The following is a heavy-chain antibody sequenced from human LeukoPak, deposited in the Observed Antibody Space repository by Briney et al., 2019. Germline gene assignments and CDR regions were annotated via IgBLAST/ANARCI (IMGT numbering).Heavy chain of an antibody. V-gene: IGHV3-23*01. Sequence: GGSLRLSCAASGFTFNNYAMSWVRQAPGKGLEWVSAISGSGGSTYYADSVKGRFTISRDNFKNTLFLQMNSLRAEDTAVYYCAEIGGNLIYWGQGTLVTVSS. CDR1: GFTFNNYA. J-gene: IGHJ4*02. CDR2: ISGSGGST. D-gene: IGHD4-23*01. CDR3: AEIGGNLIY.